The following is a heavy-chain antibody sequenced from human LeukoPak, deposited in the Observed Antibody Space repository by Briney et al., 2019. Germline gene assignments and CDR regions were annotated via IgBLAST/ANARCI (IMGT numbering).Heavy chain of an antibody. CDR2: IVYTGTT. V-gene: IGHV4-39*01. D-gene: IGHD2-2*01. CDR3: ASDLGYCSSTSCRYFDP. J-gene: IGHJ5*02. CDR1: RDSVSTKNYY. Sequence: SETLSLTCTVSRDSVSTKNYYWGWIRQPPGKGLEWTGNIVYTGTTFYNPSLKGRVTISVDASKNQFSLKLTSVTAADTAVYYCASDLGYCSSTSCRYFDPWGQGTLVTVSS.